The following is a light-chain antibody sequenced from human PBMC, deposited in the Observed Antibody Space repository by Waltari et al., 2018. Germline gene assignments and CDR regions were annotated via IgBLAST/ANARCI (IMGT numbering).Light chain of an antibody. CDR2: DVS. Sequence: DIQMTQSPSSLSASVGDRLTITCRASQGISNNLNSYQQKPGKPPTRLIYDVSSLQSGVPSRFSGSGSGTVFTLTISSLQPEDFATYYCLQYNSDPYSFGQGTKVEIK. CDR1: QGISNN. J-gene: IGKJ2*03. V-gene: IGKV1-17*01. CDR3: LQYNSDPYS.